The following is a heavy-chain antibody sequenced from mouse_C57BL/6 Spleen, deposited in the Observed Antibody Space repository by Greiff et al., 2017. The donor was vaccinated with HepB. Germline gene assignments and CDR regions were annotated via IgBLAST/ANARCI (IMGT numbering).Heavy chain of an antibody. CDR1: GFTFSDYG. CDR2: ISSGSSTI. D-gene: IGHD1-2*01. Sequence: EVMLVESGGGLVKPGGSLKLSCAASGFTFSDYGMHWVRQAPEKGLEWVAYISSGSSTIYYADTVKGRFTISRDNAKNTLFLQMTSLRSEDTVMYYCARALLVTAYYAMDYWGQGTSVTVSS. J-gene: IGHJ4*01. CDR3: ARALLVTAYYAMDY. V-gene: IGHV5-17*01.